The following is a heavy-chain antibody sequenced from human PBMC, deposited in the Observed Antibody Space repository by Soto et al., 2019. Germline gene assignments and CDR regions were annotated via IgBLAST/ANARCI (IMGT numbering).Heavy chain of an antibody. CDR3: ATITDFWSGYCDTNWFDP. Sequence: AAVNVSCQTSGWTFSRYFIHWVRQAPGQGLEWMGRINPDSGDTNYSQKIQGRVTMTRDTSIKTLYMELSRLRSDDTAVYYCATITDFWSGYCDTNWFDPWGQGTLVTVSS. CDR2: INPDSGDT. V-gene: IGHV1-2*06. J-gene: IGHJ5*02. D-gene: IGHD3-3*01. CDR1: GWTFSRYF.